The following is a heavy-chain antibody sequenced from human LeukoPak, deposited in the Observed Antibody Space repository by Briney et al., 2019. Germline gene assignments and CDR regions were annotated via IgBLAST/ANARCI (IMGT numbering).Heavy chain of an antibody. CDR3: LRDLNWSLDQ. D-gene: IGHD1-20*01. Sequence: GGSLRLSCAASGFTFSNYMMHWVRQAPGKGLVWVSRIKSDGITITYADSVKGRFTISRDNAKNTLHLQMNSLRAEDTAVYYCLRDLNWSLDQWGQGTLVTVSS. V-gene: IGHV3-74*01. CDR1: GFTFSNYM. J-gene: IGHJ4*02. CDR2: IKSDGITI.